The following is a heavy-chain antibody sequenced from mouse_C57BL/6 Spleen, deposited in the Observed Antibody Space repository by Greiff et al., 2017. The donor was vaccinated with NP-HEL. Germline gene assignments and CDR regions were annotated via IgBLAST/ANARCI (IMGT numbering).Heavy chain of an antibody. J-gene: IGHJ4*01. CDR1: GYSITSGYY. V-gene: IGHV3-6*01. D-gene: IGHD3-2*02. CDR3: ARGDSSGWAMDY. CDR2: ISYDGSN. Sequence: EVQVVESGPGLVKPSQSLSLTCSVTGYSITSGYYWNWIRQFPGNKLEWMGYISYDGSNNYNPSLKNRISITRDTSKNQFFLKLNSVTTEDTATYYCARGDSSGWAMDYWGQGTSVTVSS.